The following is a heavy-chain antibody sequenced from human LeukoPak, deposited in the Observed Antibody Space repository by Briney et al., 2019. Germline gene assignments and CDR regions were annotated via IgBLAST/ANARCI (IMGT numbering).Heavy chain of an antibody. Sequence: SETMSLTCAVYGGSFSGYCWSWIRQPPGKGLEWIGEINHSGSTNYNSSLKSRVTISVDTSKNQFSLKLSSVTAADTAVYYCAGILSSTSSVDYWGQGTLVTVSS. CDR2: INHSGST. J-gene: IGHJ4*02. CDR3: AGILSSTSSVDY. D-gene: IGHD2-2*01. V-gene: IGHV4-34*01. CDR1: GGSFSGYC.